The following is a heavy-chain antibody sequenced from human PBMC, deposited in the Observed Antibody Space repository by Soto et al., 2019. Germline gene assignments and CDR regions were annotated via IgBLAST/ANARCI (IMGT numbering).Heavy chain of an antibody. J-gene: IGHJ3*02. V-gene: IGHV3-15*07. CDR3: TAPTGLMTLFGATNDAFDI. D-gene: IGHD3-3*01. Sequence: EVQLVESGGGLVKPGGSLRLSCAASGFTFSNAWMNWVRQAPGKGLEWVGRIKSKTDGGTTDYAAPVKGRFTISRDDSKNTLYLQMNSLKTEDTAVYYCTAPTGLMTLFGATNDAFDIWGQGTMVTVSS. CDR2: IKSKTDGGTT. CDR1: GFTFSNAW.